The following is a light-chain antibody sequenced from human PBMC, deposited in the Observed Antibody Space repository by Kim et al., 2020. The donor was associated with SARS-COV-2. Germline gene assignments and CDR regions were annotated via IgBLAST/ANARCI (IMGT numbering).Light chain of an antibody. Sequence: QSALTQPASVSGSPGQSITISCTGYNYVSWYQQHPRKAPQLMIYDVTKRPSGVSNRFSGSKSGNTASLTISGLQAEDEADYYCSSYTTSSSVVFGGG. V-gene: IGLV2-14*01. CDR1: YNY. CDR2: DVT. J-gene: IGLJ2*01. CDR3: SSYTTSSSVV.